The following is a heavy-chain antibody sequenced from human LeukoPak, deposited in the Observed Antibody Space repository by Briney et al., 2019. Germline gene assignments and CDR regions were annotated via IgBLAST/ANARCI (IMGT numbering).Heavy chain of an antibody. J-gene: IGHJ6*04. Sequence: SETLSLTCSVSGGSVTTNSNYRGWIRQPPGKGLEWIGSIYYTGSTDYNPSLKSRVTISVDTSKNQFSLKLSSVTAADTAVYYCARTTGGILMDVWGKGTTVIVSS. CDR3: ARTTGGILMDV. V-gene: IGHV4-39*07. CDR2: IYYTGST. D-gene: IGHD4-11*01. CDR1: GGSVTTNSNY.